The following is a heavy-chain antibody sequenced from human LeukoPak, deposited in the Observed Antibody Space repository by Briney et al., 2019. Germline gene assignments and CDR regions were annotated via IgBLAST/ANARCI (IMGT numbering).Heavy chain of an antibody. D-gene: IGHD6-13*01. CDR2: ISGSGGST. CDR1: GFTFSSYA. J-gene: IGHJ4*02. Sequence: GGSLRLSCAASGFTFSSYAMSWVRQAPGKGLEWVSAISGSGGSTYYADSVKGRFTISRDNSKNTLYLQMNSLRAEDTAVYYCARVGSASWGIAAAVFDYWGQGTLVTVSS. V-gene: IGHV3-23*01. CDR3: ARVGSASWGIAAAVFDY.